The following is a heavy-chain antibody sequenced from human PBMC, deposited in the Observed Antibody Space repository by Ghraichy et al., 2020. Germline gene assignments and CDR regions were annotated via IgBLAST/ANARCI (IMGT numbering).Heavy chain of an antibody. V-gene: IGHV4-39*01. J-gene: IGHJ4*03. D-gene: IGHD5-24*01. CDR3: ARSQGQLAPPFEY. Sequence: SETLSLTCNVSGGSVNTASHYWGWIRQSPGKGLAWIGSVFFSGSAYYGPAFRRRIILSVDTSKNQFSLRLTSVTAADTAIYFGARSQGQLAPPFEYWGQGTQVTVSS. CDR2: VFFSGSA. CDR1: GGSVNTASHY.